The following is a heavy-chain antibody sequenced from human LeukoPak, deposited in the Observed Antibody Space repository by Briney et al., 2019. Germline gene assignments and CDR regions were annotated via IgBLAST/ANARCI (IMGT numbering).Heavy chain of an antibody. D-gene: IGHD2-15*01. V-gene: IGHV1-18*01. Sequence: ASVKVSCKASGGTFSSYGISWVRQAPGQGLEWMGWISAYNGNTNYAQKLQGRVTMTTDTSTSTAYMELRSLRSDDTAVYYCARDSVYCSGGSCYPAGDAFDIWGQGTMVTVSS. CDR2: ISAYNGNT. J-gene: IGHJ3*02. CDR3: ARDSVYCSGGSCYPAGDAFDI. CDR1: GGTFSSYG.